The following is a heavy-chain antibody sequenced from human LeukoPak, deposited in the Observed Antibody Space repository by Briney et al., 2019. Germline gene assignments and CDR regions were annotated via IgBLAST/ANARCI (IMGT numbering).Heavy chain of an antibody. V-gene: IGHV3-74*01. J-gene: IGHJ4*02. CDR3: ASDSRDYGDYARDY. Sequence: GGSLRLSCAASGFIFRTYWMHWVRQVPGKGLMWVSRINPDGTTTTYADSVKGRFTISRDNAKNSLYLQMNSLRAEDTTVYYCASDSRDYGDYARDYWGQGTLVTVSS. CDR1: GFIFRTYW. CDR2: INPDGTTT. D-gene: IGHD4-17*01.